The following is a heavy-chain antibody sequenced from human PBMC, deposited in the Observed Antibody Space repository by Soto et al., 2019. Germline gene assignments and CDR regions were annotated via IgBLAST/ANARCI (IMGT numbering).Heavy chain of an antibody. J-gene: IGHJ2*01. D-gene: IGHD3-10*01. CDR1: GFSLSNARMG. CDR2: IFSNDEK. Sequence: QVTLKESGPVLVKPTEPLTLTCTVSGFSLSNARMGVSWIRQPPGKALEWLAHIFSNDEKSYSTSLKSRLTIPKDTSKSQVVLTMTNMDPVDTATYYCARAYYYGSGSSRPWYFDLWGRGTLVTVSS. CDR3: ARAYYYGSGSSRPWYFDL. V-gene: IGHV2-26*01.